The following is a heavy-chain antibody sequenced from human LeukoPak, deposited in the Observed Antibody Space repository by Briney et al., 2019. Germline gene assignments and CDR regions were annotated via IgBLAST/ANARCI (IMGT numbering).Heavy chain of an antibody. D-gene: IGHD6-13*01. CDR2: IYYSGST. CDR1: GGSISSYY. J-gene: IGHJ4*02. V-gene: IGHV4-59*08. Sequence: SETLSLTCTVSGGSISSYYWSWIRQPPGKGLEWIGYIYYSGSTNYNPSLKSRVTISVDTSKNQFSLRLASVTAADTAAYYCARLSRGAGAAKTFDYWGQGILVTVSS. CDR3: ARLSRGAGAAKTFDY.